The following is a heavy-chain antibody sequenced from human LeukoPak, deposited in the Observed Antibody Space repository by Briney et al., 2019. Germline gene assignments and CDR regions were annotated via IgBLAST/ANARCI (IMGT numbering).Heavy chain of an antibody. CDR2: IDWDDDK. Sequence: SGPAPVKPTQTLTLTCTFSGFSLSTSGMCVSWIRQPPGKALEWLARIDWDDDKYYSTSPKTRLTISKDTSKNQVVLTMTNMDPVDTATYYCARTSSGYDFYYFDYWGQGTLVTVSS. D-gene: IGHD5-12*01. CDR1: GFSLSTSGMC. CDR3: ARTSSGYDFYYFDY. J-gene: IGHJ4*02. V-gene: IGHV2-70*11.